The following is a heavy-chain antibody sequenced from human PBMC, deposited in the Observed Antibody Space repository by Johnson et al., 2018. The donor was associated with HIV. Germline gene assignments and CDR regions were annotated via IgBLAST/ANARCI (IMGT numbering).Heavy chain of an antibody. Sequence: VQLVESGGGVVQPGRSLRLSCAASGFTFSSNYMSWVRQAPGKGLEWVSVIYSGGSTYYADADYVKGRFTISIDNSRNTLDLQMNGLRAEDTALYDCARDNSGSDAFDIWGQGTMVTVSS. CDR3: ARDNSGSDAFDI. CDR1: GFTFSSNY. J-gene: IGHJ3*02. D-gene: IGHD1-26*01. V-gene: IGHV3-66*01. CDR2: IYSGGST.